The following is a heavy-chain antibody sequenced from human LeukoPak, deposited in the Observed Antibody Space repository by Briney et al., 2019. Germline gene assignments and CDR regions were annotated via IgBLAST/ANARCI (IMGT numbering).Heavy chain of an antibody. CDR2: INGSGGRT. J-gene: IGHJ4*02. CDR1: GFTFSSYA. Sequence: GGSLRLSCAASGFTFSSYAMTWVRQAPGKGLEWVSGINGSGGRTYYAVSVKGRFTISRDNSKHTLYLQMNSLRAEDTAVYYCAKIRVIFNWNYAYYFDYWGQGSLVTVSS. V-gene: IGHV3-23*01. D-gene: IGHD1-7*01. CDR3: AKIRVIFNWNYAYYFDY.